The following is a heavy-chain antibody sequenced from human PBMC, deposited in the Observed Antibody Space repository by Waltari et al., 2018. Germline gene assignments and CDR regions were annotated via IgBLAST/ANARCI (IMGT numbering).Heavy chain of an antibody. J-gene: IGHJ6*03. D-gene: IGHD6-13*01. CDR1: GYTLTELS. CDR3: ATRRIAARSWDYYYYMDV. Sequence: QVQLVQSGAEVKKPGASVKVSCKVSGYTLTELSMHWVRQAPGKGLEWMGGVNHEDGETIYAQKFLGRVTMTEDTSTDTAYMELSSLRSEDTAVYYCATRRIAARSWDYYYYMDVWGKGTTVTVSS. V-gene: IGHV1-24*01. CDR2: VNHEDGET.